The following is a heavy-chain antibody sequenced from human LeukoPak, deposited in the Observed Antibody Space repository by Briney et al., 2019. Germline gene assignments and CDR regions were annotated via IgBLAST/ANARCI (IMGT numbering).Heavy chain of an antibody. J-gene: IGHJ4*02. CDR1: GGSISSSSYY. D-gene: IGHD3-10*01. Sequence: SETLTLTCTVSGGSISSSSYYWGWIRQPPGKGLEWIGSIYYSGSTYYNPSLKSRVTISVDTSKNQFSLKLSSVTAADTAVYYCARQVLLWFGELDYWGQGTLVTVSS. V-gene: IGHV4-39*01. CDR3: ARQVLLWFGELDY. CDR2: IYYSGST.